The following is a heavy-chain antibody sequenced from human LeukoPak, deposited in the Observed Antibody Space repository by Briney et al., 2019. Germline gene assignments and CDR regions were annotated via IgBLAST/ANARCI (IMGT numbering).Heavy chain of an antibody. J-gene: IGHJ3*02. CDR3: ARALPGTDAFDI. CDR2: INTDGSST. CDR1: GFTFSSYW. Sequence: GGSLRLSCAASGFTFSSYWMHWVRQAPGKGLVWVSRINTDGSSTSYADSVKGRFTISRDNAKNTLYLQMNSLRAEDTAVYYCARALPGTDAFDIWGQGTMVTVSS. V-gene: IGHV3-74*01.